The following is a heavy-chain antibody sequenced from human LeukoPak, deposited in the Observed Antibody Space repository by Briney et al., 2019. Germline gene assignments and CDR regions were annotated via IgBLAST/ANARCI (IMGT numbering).Heavy chain of an antibody. CDR2: IYYSGSP. J-gene: IGHJ4*02. D-gene: IGHD3/OR15-3a*01. CDR1: GGSISSNSYY. CDR3: ARWRTARTGFDY. V-gene: IGHV4-39*01. Sequence: PSETLSLTCTVSGGSISSNSYYWGWIRQPPGKGVEWIGSIYYSGSPYYNPSLKSRVTISVDTSKNQFSLKVISVTAADTAVYYCARWRTARTGFDYWGQGTLVTVSS.